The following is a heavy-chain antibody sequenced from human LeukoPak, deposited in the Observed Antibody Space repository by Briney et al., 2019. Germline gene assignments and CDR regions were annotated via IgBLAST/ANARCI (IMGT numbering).Heavy chain of an antibody. CDR3: ARADSSSSSNWYFDL. Sequence: SETLSLTCAVYGGSFSGYYWSWIRQPPGKGLEWIGEINHSGSTNYNPSLKSRVTISVDTSKNQFSLKLSSVTAADTAVYYCARADSSSSSNWYFDLWGRGTLVTVSS. V-gene: IGHV4-34*01. CDR1: GGSFSGYY. J-gene: IGHJ2*01. CDR2: INHSGST. D-gene: IGHD6-6*01.